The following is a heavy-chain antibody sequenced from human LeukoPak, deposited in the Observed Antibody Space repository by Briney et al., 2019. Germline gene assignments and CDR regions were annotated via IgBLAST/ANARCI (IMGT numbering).Heavy chain of an antibody. CDR3: ARKDKSDFWSRYLPNWFDP. V-gene: IGHV4-34*01. CDR2: INHSGST. D-gene: IGHD3-3*01. J-gene: IGHJ5*02. CDR1: GGSFSGYY. Sequence: PSETLSLTCAVYGGSFSGYYWSWIRQPPGKGLEWIGEINHSGSTNYNPPLKSRVTISVDTSKNQFSLKLSSVPAADTAVYYCARKDKSDFWSRYLPNWFDPWGQGSLLTASS.